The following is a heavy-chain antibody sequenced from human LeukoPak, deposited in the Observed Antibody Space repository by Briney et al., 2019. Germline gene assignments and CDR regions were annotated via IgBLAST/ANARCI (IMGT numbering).Heavy chain of an antibody. V-gene: IGHV1-2*06. D-gene: IGHD3-3*01. CDR2: INPNNGGT. J-gene: IGHJ4*02. CDR3: VRFLEWQVDY. Sequence: ASVKVSCKASGYTFTGYYIHWVRQAPGQGLEWMGRINPNNGGTNYAQKFQGRVTMTRDTSISTAYMELSRLRSDDTAVYYCVRFLEWQVDYWGQGTLVTVSS. CDR1: GYTFTGYY.